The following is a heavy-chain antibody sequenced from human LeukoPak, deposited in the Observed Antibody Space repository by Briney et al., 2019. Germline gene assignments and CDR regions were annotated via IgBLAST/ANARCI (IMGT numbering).Heavy chain of an antibody. CDR2: ISSSSSYI. CDR1: GFTFSSYS. J-gene: IGHJ4*02. Sequence: GGSLRLSCAASGFTFSSYSMNWVRQAPGQGREWVSSISSSSSYIYYADSVKGRFTISRDNAKNSIYLQMNSLRAEAPAVYYCARDWGVAARRAPDYWGQGTLVTVSS. CDR3: ARDWGVAARRAPDY. D-gene: IGHD6-6*01. V-gene: IGHV3-21*01.